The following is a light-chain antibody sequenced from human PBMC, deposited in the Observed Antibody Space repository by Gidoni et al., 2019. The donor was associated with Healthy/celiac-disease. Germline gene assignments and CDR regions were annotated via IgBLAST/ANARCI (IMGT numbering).Light chain of an antibody. J-gene: IGLJ2*01. CDR2: EVS. V-gene: IGLV2-14*01. Sequence: QSALTPPASVSGSPRQSFPISRPGTSRDVGGYNYVSWYQQHPGKAPKLMIYEVSNRPSGVSNRYSGSKSGNTASLTISRIQAEDEADYYCSSYTSSSTLVVFGGGTKLTVL. CDR3: SSYTSSSTLVV. CDR1: SRDVGGYNY.